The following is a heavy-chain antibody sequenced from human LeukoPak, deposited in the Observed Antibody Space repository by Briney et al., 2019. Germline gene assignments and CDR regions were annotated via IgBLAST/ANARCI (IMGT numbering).Heavy chain of an antibody. CDR3: AKGYPPMTTVTLPFDY. V-gene: IGHV3-48*03. Sequence: GGSLRLSCAASGFTFSSYEMNWVRQAPGKGLEWVSYISSDGSTKYYADSVKGRFTISRDNAKNSLYLQMNSLRAEDTAVYYCAKGYPPMTTVTLPFDYWGQGTLVTVSS. J-gene: IGHJ4*02. D-gene: IGHD4-17*01. CDR1: GFTFSSYE. CDR2: ISSDGSTK.